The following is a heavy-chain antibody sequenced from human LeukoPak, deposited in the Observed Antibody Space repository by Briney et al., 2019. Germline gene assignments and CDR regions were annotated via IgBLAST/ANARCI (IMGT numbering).Heavy chain of an antibody. D-gene: IGHD3-3*01. CDR3: AGEDDFWSNPIDY. CDR2: ISSSSSYI. Sequence: GGSLRLSCAASGFTFSSYSVNWVRQAPGKGLEWVSSISSSSSYIYYADSVKGRFTISRDNAKNSLYLQMNSLRAEDTAVYYCAGEDDFWSNPIDYWGQGTLVTVSS. V-gene: IGHV3-21*01. CDR1: GFTFSSYS. J-gene: IGHJ4*02.